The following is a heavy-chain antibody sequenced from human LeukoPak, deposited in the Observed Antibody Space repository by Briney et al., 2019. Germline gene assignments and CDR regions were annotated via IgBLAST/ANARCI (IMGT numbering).Heavy chain of an antibody. J-gene: IGHJ4*02. CDR1: GYRLSSYW. V-gene: IGHV5-51*01. CDR3: ARQAFYYGSGSYAADY. Sequence: GESLKITCKGSGYRLSSYWIGRERQMPGKGLEWKGTMYPGDSDTRYSPSFQGQATISADKSISTAYLQWSSLKASDTAMYYCARQAFYYGSGSYAADYWGQGTLVTVSS. D-gene: IGHD3-10*01. CDR2: MYPGDSDT.